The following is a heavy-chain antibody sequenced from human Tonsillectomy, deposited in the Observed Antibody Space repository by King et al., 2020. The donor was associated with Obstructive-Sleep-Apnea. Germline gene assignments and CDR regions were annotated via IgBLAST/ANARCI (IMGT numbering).Heavy chain of an antibody. D-gene: IGHD2/OR15-2a*01. CDR2: INYSGSA. CDR1: GGSFNNFY. CDR3: ARQFEYPFYFDS. V-gene: IGHV4-59*08. Sequence: MQLQESGPGLVKPSETLSLTCTVSGGSFNNFYWSWIRQPPGKGLEWIGYINYSGSANYNPSLKSRVTLSVDTSNNQFPLKLRSVTAADTAVYFCARQFEYPFYFDSWGQGTLVTVSS. J-gene: IGHJ4*02.